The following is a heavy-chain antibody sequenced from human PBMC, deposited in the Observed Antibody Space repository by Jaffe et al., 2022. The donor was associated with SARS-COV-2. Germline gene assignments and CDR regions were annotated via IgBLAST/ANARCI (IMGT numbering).Heavy chain of an antibody. CDR3: ARAAYSSYYYYYGMDV. J-gene: IGHJ6*02. Sequence: EVQLVESGGGLVQPGGSLRLSCAASGFTFSSYSMNWVRQAPGKGLEWVSYISSSSSTIYYADSVKGRFTISRDNAKNSLYLQMNSLRDEDTAVYYCARAAYSSYYYYYGMDVWGQGTTVTVSS. V-gene: IGHV3-48*02. CDR1: GFTFSSYS. D-gene: IGHD6-13*01. CDR2: ISSSSSTI.